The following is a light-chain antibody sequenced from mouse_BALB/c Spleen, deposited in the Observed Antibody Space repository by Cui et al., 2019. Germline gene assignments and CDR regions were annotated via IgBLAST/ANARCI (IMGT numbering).Light chain of an antibody. J-gene: IGKJ1*01. CDR1: SSVSSSY. CDR2: STS. Sequence: QIVLTQSPAIMSASLGERVTMTCTASSSVSSSYLHWYQQKPGSSPKLWIYSTSNLASGVPARFSGSGSGTSYSLTISSMEAEDAATYYCHQYHRSTSTWTFGGGTKLEIK. CDR3: HQYHRSTSTWT. V-gene: IGKV4-74*01.